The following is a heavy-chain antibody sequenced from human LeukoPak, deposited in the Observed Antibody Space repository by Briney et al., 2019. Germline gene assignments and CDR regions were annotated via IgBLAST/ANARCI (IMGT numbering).Heavy chain of an antibody. D-gene: IGHD3-3*02. CDR3: ARSQALSINLDWFDP. J-gene: IGHJ5*02. CDR1: GVSFSGYY. CDR2: INHSGST. Sequence: PSETLSLTCAVYGVSFSGYYWSWIRQPPGKGLEWIWEINHSGSTNYNPSLKSRVTISVYTSKNQFSLKLSSVTAADTAVYYCARSQALSINLDWFDPWGGGTGVTVSS. V-gene: IGHV4-34*01.